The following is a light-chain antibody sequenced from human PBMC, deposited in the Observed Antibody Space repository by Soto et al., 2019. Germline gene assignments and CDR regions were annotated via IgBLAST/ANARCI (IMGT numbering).Light chain of an antibody. CDR2: DVT. V-gene: IGLV2-14*01. Sequence: QSALTQPPSVSGSPGQSITISCTGSSSDIGGYNYVSWYQQHPGKAPKLIIYDVTYRPSGLPYRFSASKSGSTASLTISGLQPEDEADYYCSSYAGSNTHIVFGGGTKLTVL. CDR3: SSYAGSNTHIV. CDR1: SSDIGGYNY. J-gene: IGLJ2*01.